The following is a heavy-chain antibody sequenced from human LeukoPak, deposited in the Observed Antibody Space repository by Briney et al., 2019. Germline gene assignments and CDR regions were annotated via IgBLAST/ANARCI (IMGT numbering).Heavy chain of an antibody. CDR2: IYTSGST. Sequence: SETLSLTCTVSGGSISSYYWSWIRQPAGKGLEWIGRIYTSGSTNYNPSLKSRVTMSVDTSKNQFSLKLSSVTAADTAVYYCARDWDGYSYGWWFDPWGQGTLVTVSS. J-gene: IGHJ5*02. CDR3: ARDWDGYSYGWWFDP. CDR1: GGSISSYY. D-gene: IGHD5-18*01. V-gene: IGHV4-4*07.